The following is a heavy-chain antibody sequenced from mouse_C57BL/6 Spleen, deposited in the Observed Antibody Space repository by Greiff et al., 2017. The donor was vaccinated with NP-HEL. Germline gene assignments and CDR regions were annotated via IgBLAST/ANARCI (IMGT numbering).Heavy chain of an antibody. CDR3: ARGPIYYYGSSYGDYAMDY. J-gene: IGHJ4*01. CDR1: GYTFTSYW. CDR2: IDPSDSET. Sequence: QVQLQQPGAELVRPGSSVKLSCKASGYTFTSYWMHWVKQRPIQGLEWIGNIDPSDSETHYNQKFKDKATLTVDKSSSTAYMQLSSLTSEDSAVYYCARGPIYYYGSSYGDYAMDYWGQGTSVTVSS. V-gene: IGHV1-52*01. D-gene: IGHD1-1*01.